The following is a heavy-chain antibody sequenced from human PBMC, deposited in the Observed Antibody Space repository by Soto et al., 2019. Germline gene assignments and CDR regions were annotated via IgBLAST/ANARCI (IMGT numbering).Heavy chain of an antibody. J-gene: IGHJ4*02. CDR2: ISGSGGST. V-gene: IGHV3-23*01. CDR3: AKDDDIVVVPAAIGFDY. D-gene: IGHD2-2*01. CDR1: GFTFSSYA. Sequence: HPGGSLRLSCAASGFTFSSYAMSWVRQAPGKGLEWDSAISGSGGSTYYADSVKGRFTISRDNSKNTLYLQMNSLRAEDTAVYYCAKDDDIVVVPAAIGFDYWGQGTLVTVSS.